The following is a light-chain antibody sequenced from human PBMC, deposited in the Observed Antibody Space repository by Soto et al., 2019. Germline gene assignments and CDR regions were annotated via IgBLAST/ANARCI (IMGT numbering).Light chain of an antibody. J-gene: IGKJ1*01. CDR2: AAS. V-gene: IGKV1-39*01. Sequence: DIQMTQSPSSLSASVGDRVTITCRASQSISNYLNWYQQKPGKAPKLLIYAASSMQSGVPSRFSGTGSVTDFTLTISSLQPDDSATYYCQQSFSPRWTFGQGTKVEV. CDR3: QQSFSPRWT. CDR1: QSISNY.